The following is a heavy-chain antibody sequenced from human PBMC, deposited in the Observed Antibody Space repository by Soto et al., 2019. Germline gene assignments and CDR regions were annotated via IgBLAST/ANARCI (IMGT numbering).Heavy chain of an antibody. V-gene: IGHV3-23*01. D-gene: IGHD1-1*01. CDR3: ARPDGATYNFRY. CDR2: ISTTGGIT. J-gene: IGHJ4*02. Sequence: DVQLLESGGSLVQPGGSLRLSCAASGFTFNAYSLSWVRQAPGKGLQWVSAISTTGGITYYADSVKGRFTISRDNSQKTLSLQMSSLRAADTAVYYWARPDGATYNFRYWGQGTLVTVSP. CDR1: GFTFNAYS.